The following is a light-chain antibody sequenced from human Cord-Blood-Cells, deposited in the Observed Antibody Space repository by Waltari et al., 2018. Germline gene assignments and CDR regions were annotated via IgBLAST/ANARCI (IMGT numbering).Light chain of an antibody. CDR1: SLRSNY. Sequence: SSELNQDPAVSVALGQTVRITCQGDSLRSNYASRYQQKPGQAPVLVIYGKNNRPSGIPDRFSGSSSGNTASLTITGAQAEDEADYYCNSRDSSGNHLVFGGGTKLTVL. CDR3: NSRDSSGNHLV. CDR2: GKN. J-gene: IGLJ3*02. V-gene: IGLV3-19*01.